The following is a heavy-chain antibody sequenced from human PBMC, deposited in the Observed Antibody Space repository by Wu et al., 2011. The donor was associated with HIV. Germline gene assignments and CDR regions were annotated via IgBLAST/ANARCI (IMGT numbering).Heavy chain of an antibody. Sequence: QVQLVQSGAEVKKPGSSVKVSCKASGGTFSSYAISWVRQAPGQGLEWMGRIIPIFGTANYAQKFQGRVTITADKSTSTAYMELSSLRSEDTAVYYCARDHLLLWFGRKKFGGVDYWAREPVSPSPQ. D-gene: IGHD3-10*01. J-gene: IGHJ4*02. CDR3: ARDHLLLWFGRKKFGGVDY. CDR1: GGTFSSYA. V-gene: IGHV1-69*14. CDR2: IIPIFGTA.